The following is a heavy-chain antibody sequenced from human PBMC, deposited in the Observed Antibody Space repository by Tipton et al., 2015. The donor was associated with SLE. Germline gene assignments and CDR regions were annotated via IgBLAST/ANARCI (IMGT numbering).Heavy chain of an antibody. CDR3: ARLRMGATGYFDY. CDR2: IYYSGST. CDR1: GYSISSGYY. D-gene: IGHD1-26*01. J-gene: IGHJ4*02. V-gene: IGHV4-38-2*02. Sequence: TLSLTCTVSGYSISSGYYWGWIRQPPGKGLEWIGSIYYSGSTYYNPSLKSRVTISVDTSKNQFSLKLSPVTAADTAVYYCARLRMGATGYFDYWGQGTLVTVSS.